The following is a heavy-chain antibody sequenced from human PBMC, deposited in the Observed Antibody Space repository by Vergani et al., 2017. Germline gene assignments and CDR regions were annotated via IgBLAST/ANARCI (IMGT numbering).Heavy chain of an antibody. CDR1: GGSISSGDYY. J-gene: IGHJ4*02. CDR2: IYHTGTT. D-gene: IGHD2-2*02. V-gene: IGHV4-30-4*01. CDR3: ATIGYRRWCYYFDY. Sequence: QVQLQESGPGLVKPSQTLSLTATVSGGSISSGDYYWSWIRQPPGKGLEWIGNIYHTGTTYSNPSLKSRVPISIDTSKNQFSLKVNSVTAADTAVYYCATIGYRRWCYYFDYWGQGILVTVSS.